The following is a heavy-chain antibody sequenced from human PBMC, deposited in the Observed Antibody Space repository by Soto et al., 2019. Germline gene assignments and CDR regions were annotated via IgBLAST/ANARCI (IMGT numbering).Heavy chain of an antibody. Sequence: ASVKVSCKASGYTFTSYAMHWVRQAPGQRLEWMGWINAGNGNTKYSQKFQGRVTITRDTSASTAYMELSSLRSEDTAVYYCGWGNIVATIGPGYYYGMDVWGQGTTVTVSS. CDR3: GWGNIVATIGPGYYYGMDV. D-gene: IGHD5-12*01. J-gene: IGHJ6*02. CDR2: INAGNGNT. CDR1: GYTFTSYA. V-gene: IGHV1-3*01.